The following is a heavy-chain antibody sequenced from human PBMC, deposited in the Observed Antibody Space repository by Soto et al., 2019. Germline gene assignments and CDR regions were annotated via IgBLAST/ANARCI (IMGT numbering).Heavy chain of an antibody. Sequence: SETLSLTCTVSGGSISSSSYYWGWIRQPPGKGLEWIGSIYYSGSTYYNPSLKSRVTISVDTSKNQFSLKLSSVTAADTAVYYCARHNYDILTGYYRSNWFDPWGQGTLVTVSS. CDR2: IYYSGST. J-gene: IGHJ5*02. V-gene: IGHV4-39*01. CDR1: GGSISSSSYY. CDR3: ARHNYDILTGYYRSNWFDP. D-gene: IGHD3-9*01.